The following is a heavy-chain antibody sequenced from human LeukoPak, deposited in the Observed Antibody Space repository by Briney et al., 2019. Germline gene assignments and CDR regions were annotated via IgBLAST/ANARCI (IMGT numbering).Heavy chain of an antibody. V-gene: IGHV4-34*01. CDR3: ASMRDIVVVPAAPNWFDP. CDR2: INHSGST. CDR1: GGSFSGYY. Sequence: SETLPLTCAVYGGSFSGYYWSWIRQPPGKGLEWIGEINHSGSTNYNPSLKSRVTISVDTSKNQFSLKLSSVTAADTAVYYCASMRDIVVVPAAPNWFDPWGQGTLVTVSS. D-gene: IGHD2-2*01. J-gene: IGHJ5*02.